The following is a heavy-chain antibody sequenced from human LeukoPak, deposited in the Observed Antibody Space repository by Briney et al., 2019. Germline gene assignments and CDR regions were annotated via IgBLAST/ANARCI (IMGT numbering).Heavy chain of an antibody. D-gene: IGHD3-10*01. V-gene: IGHV3-21*01. CDR1: GFSFSKYN. J-gene: IGHJ4*02. CDR2: ISSGGSYI. CDR3: ARFAMTMVRGVIIGYYFDY. Sequence: GGSLRLSCAASGFSFSKYNMNWVRQAPGKGLEWVSSISSGGSYIYYADSVKGRFTISRDNAKNSLYLQMNSLRAEDTAVYYCARFAMTMVRGVIIGYYFDYWGQGTLVTVSS.